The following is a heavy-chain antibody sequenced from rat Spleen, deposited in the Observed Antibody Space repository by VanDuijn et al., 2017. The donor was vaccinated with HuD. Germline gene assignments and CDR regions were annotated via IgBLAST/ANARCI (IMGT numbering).Heavy chain of an antibody. Sequence: EVQLVESGGGFVQPGRSLKLSCAASGFTFSNFDMAWVRQAPTKGLEWVASIGPSGDSTYYRDSVKGRFTISRDNAKSSLYLQMDSLRSEDTATYYCARPIGLYGGYSAPYFDYWGQGVMVTVSS. CDR1: GFTFSNFD. CDR2: IGPSGDST. V-gene: IGHV5-25*01. D-gene: IGHD1-11*01. J-gene: IGHJ2*01. CDR3: ARPIGLYGGYSAPYFDY.